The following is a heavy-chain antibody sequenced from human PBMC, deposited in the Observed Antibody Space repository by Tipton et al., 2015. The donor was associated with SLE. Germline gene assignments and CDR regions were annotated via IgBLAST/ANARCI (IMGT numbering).Heavy chain of an antibody. Sequence: TLSLTCTVSGGSVSSGSYYWSWIRQSPGKGLEWIGYIYYSGSTNYNPSLKSRVTISVDTSKNQFSLKLSSVTAADTAVYYCARDLVSRGGYFDLWGRGTLVTVSS. CDR1: GGSVSSGSYY. CDR3: ARDLVSRGGYFDL. J-gene: IGHJ2*01. D-gene: IGHD5/OR15-5a*01. V-gene: IGHV4-61*01. CDR2: IYYSGST.